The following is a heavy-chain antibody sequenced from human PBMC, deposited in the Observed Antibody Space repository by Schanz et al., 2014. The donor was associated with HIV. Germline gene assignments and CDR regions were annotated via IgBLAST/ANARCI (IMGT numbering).Heavy chain of an antibody. D-gene: IGHD3-3*01. Sequence: EVQLVQSGGGLVKPGGSLRISCAASGFTFRHAWMSWVRQAPGKGLEWVGLIKSKTDGETTDYAAPVKGRFTISRDDSKTTLFLQTNSLKSEDTAVYYCTTRRVLGVNLDVWGRGTLVTVSS. CDR2: IKSKTDGETT. CDR1: GFTFRHAW. CDR3: TTRRVLGVNLDV. J-gene: IGHJ4*02. V-gene: IGHV3-15*01.